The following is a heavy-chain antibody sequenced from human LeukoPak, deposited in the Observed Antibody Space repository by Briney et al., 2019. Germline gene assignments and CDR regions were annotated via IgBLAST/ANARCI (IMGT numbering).Heavy chain of an antibody. V-gene: IGHV3-21*01. Sequence: PGGSLRLSCAASGFTFSSYSMNWVRQAPGKGLEWVASIISSSSYIYYADSLKGRFTISTANAKNSLYLQMNSLRAEDTAVYYCARVVGSGSCDYWGQGTLVAVCS. CDR2: IISSSSYI. CDR3: ARVVGSGSCDY. J-gene: IGHJ4*02. CDR1: GFTFSSYS. D-gene: IGHD3-10*01.